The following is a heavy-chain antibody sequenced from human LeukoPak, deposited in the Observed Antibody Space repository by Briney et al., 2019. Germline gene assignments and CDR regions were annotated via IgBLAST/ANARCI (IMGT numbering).Heavy chain of an antibody. J-gene: IGHJ4*02. Sequence: GGSLRLSCAAPGFTFSSYSMNWVRQAPGKGLEWVSSISSSSSYIYYADSVKGRFTISRDNAKNSLYLQMNSLRAEDTAVYYCASAKGVILTGYYYWGQGTLVTVSS. CDR2: ISSSSSYI. D-gene: IGHD3-9*01. CDR1: GFTFSSYS. V-gene: IGHV3-21*01. CDR3: ASAKGVILTGYYY.